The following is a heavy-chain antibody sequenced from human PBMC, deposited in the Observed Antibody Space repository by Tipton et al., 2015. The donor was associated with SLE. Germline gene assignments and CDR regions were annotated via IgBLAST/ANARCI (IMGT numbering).Heavy chain of an antibody. J-gene: IGHJ6*02. D-gene: IGHD3-16*01. V-gene: IGHV4-38-2*02. CDR3: ARWGVQGGMDV. Sequence: TLSLTCTVSGYSISRGYYWGGIRQPPGKGLEWMGSIYHSGSTFYNPSLKSRVTISEDMSKNQFSLKLSFVTAADTAVYYCARWGVQGGMDVWGQGTRVTVSS. CDR1: GYSISRGYY. CDR2: IYHSGST.